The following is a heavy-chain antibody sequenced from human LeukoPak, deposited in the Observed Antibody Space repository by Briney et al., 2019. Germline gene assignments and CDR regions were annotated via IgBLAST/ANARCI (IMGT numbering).Heavy chain of an antibody. V-gene: IGHV3-23*01. J-gene: IGHJ4*02. CDR3: AKDGRSRWLVLNY. Sequence: PGGSLRLFCAASGFTFSSYAMSWVRQAPGKGLEWVSAISGSGGSTYYADSVKGRFTISRDNSKNTLYLQMNSLRAEDTAVYYCAKDGRSRWLVLNYWGQGTLVTVSS. CDR1: GFTFSSYA. CDR2: ISGSGGST. D-gene: IGHD6-19*01.